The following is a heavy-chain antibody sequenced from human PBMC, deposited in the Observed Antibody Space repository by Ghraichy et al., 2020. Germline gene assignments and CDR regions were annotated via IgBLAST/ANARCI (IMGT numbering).Heavy chain of an antibody. J-gene: IGHJ6*03. Sequence: GGSLRLSCAASGFTFSSYGMHWVRQAPGKGLEWVAVIWYDGSNKYYADSVKGRFTISRDNSKNTLYLQMNSLRAEDTAVYYCARSPAEDDFWSGRYYYYYYMDVWGIGTTVTVSS. CDR3: ARSPAEDDFWSGRYYYYYYMDV. V-gene: IGHV3-33*01. D-gene: IGHD3-3*01. CDR1: GFTFSSYG. CDR2: IWYDGSNK.